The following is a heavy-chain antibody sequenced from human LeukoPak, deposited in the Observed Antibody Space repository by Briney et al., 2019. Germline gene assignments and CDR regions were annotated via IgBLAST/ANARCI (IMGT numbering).Heavy chain of an antibody. J-gene: IGHJ5*02. Sequence: SQTPSLTCAISGDSVSSNSAAWNWIRQSPSRGLEWLGRTYYRSKWYNDYAVSVKSRITINPDTSKNQFSLQLNSVTPEDTAVYYCARDRGYSGYDWPNWFDPWGQGTLVTVSS. CDR2: TYYRSKWYN. D-gene: IGHD5-12*01. CDR3: ARDRGYSGYDWPNWFDP. CDR1: GDSVSSNSAA. V-gene: IGHV6-1*01.